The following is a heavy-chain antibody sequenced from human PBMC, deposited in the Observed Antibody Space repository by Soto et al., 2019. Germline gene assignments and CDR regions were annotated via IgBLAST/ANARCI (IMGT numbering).Heavy chain of an antibody. Sequence: PSETLSLTCTVSGGSISGYYWSWIRQPPGKGLEWIGYIYYSGSTNYNPSLKSRVTISVDTSKNQFSLKLSSVTAADTAVYYCARDGYTFFDYWGQGTLVTVSS. V-gene: IGHV4-59*01. CDR1: GGSISGYY. J-gene: IGHJ4*02. CDR2: IYYSGST. CDR3: ARDGYTFFDY. D-gene: IGHD5-12*01.